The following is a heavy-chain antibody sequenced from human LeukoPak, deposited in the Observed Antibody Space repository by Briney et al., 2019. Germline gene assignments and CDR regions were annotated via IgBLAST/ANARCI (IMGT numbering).Heavy chain of an antibody. J-gene: IGHJ6*02. CDR3: AKGTGEWFVIHYYYYYGMDV. CDR1: GFTFDDYA. CDR2: ISGSGGST. D-gene: IGHD3-3*01. V-gene: IGHV3-23*01. Sequence: GGSLRLSCAASGFTFDDYAMHWVRQAPGKGLEWVSAISGSGGSTYYADSVKGRFTISRDNSKNTLYLQMNSLRAEDTAVYYCAKGTGEWFVIHYYYYYGMDVWGQGTTVTVSS.